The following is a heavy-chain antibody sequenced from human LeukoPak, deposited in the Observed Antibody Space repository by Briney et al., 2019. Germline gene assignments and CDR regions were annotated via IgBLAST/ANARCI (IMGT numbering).Heavy chain of an antibody. CDR1: GYTFTNFA. CDR2: INTNTGNP. D-gene: IGHD3-16*02. CDR3: ARGSSEVSVGYFDY. V-gene: IGHV7-4-1*02. Sequence: GASVKASCKASGYTFTNFAINWVRQAPGQGLEWMGWINTNTGNPTYAQGFTGRFVFSLDTSVSTAYLQISSLKAEDTAVYYCARGSSEVSVGYFDYWGQGTLVTVSS. J-gene: IGHJ4*02.